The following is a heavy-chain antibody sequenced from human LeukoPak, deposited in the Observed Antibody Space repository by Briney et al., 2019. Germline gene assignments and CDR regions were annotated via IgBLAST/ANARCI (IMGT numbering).Heavy chain of an antibody. CDR2: ISGSGANT. D-gene: IGHD6-19*01. CDR3: AKPSSGYGSFDS. V-gene: IGHV3-23*01. J-gene: IGHJ4*02. Sequence: GGSLRLSCAASGFTFRSYAMSWVRQAPGKGLEWVSAISGSGANTYHADSVKGRFTISRDNSKNTLHLQMNSLRAEDTAVYYCAKPSSGYGSFDSWGQGTLVTVSS. CDR1: GFTFRSYA.